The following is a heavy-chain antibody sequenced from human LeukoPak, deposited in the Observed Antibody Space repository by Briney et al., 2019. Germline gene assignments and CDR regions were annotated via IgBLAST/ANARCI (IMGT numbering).Heavy chain of an antibody. D-gene: IGHD5-12*01. J-gene: IGHJ4*02. CDR1: GFTFSSYG. CDR3: ARDLEVRGYDFYLDY. CDR2: IWYDGSNK. V-gene: IGHV3-33*01. Sequence: GGSLRLSCAASGFTFSSYGMHWVRQAPGKGLEWVAVIWYDGSNKYYADSVKGRFTISRDNSKNTLYLQMNSLRAEDTAVYYCARDLEVRGYDFYLDYWGQGTLVTVSS.